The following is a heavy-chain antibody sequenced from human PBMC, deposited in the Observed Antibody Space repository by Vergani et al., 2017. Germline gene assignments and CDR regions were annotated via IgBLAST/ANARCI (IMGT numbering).Heavy chain of an antibody. CDR1: GYSFTSYW. D-gene: IGHD3-10*01. V-gene: IGHV5-10-1*04. Sequence: EVQLVQSGAEVKKPGESLRISCKGSGYSFTSYWISWVRQMPGKGLEWMGRIDPSDSYTNYSPSFQGQVTISADKSISTAYLQWSSLKASDTAMYYCARQALWFGELSGMDVWGQGTTVTVSS. CDR3: ARQALWFGELSGMDV. CDR2: IDPSDSYT. J-gene: IGHJ6*02.